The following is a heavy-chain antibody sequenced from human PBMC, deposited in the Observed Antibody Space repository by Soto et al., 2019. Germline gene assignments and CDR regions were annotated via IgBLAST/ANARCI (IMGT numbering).Heavy chain of an antibody. D-gene: IGHD3-22*01. CDR2: IRGYNGDT. V-gene: IGHV1-18*01. CDR1: GYDFGNYG. Sequence: ASVQVSCKSFGYDFGNYGITWVRQAPGQELDWVGWIRGYNGDTKYAQKFQGRVTMTSDTSTSTAYMELTSLRSDDTAVDYCARGDRCTNLWG. J-gene: IGHJ2*01. CDR3: ARGDRCTNL.